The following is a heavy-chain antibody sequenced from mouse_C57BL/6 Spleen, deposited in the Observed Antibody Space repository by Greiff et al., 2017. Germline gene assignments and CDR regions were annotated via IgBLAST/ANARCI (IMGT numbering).Heavy chain of an antibody. CDR1: GYTFTSYW. Sequence: VQLQQPGAELVKPGASVKLSCKASGYTFTSYWMHWVKQRPGQGLEWIGMIHPNSGSTNYNEKFKSKATLTVDKSSSPAYMQLSSLTSEDSAVYYCARSEAQATSMDYWGQGTSVTVSS. CDR2: IHPNSGST. V-gene: IGHV1-64*01. J-gene: IGHJ4*01. D-gene: IGHD3-2*02. CDR3: ARSEAQATSMDY.